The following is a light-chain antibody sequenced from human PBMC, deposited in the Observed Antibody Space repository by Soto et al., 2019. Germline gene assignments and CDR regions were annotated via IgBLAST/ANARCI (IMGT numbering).Light chain of an antibody. V-gene: IGKV1-39*01. Sequence: DIQMTQSPSSLSASVGDRVTITCRASQSIGTYLNWHQHKPGKAPDVLIFAASTLESGVPSRFRGSGSGTDFTLTISSLQPEDFATYYCQQSYSTPRTFGQGTKLEIK. J-gene: IGKJ2*02. CDR3: QQSYSTPRT. CDR2: AAS. CDR1: QSIGTY.